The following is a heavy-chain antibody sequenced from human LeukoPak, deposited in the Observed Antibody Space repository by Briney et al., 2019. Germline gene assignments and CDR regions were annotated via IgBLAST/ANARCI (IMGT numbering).Heavy chain of an antibody. Sequence: GGSLRLSCAASGFTFSDYYMSWIRQAPGKGLEWVSYISSSGSIIHYADSVKGRFTISRDNAKNSLWLQMNSLRAEDTDVYYCARRGYSYGLDYWGQGTLVTVSS. D-gene: IGHD5-18*01. CDR1: GFTFSDYY. V-gene: IGHV3-11*04. CDR3: ARRGYSYGLDY. CDR2: ISSSGSII. J-gene: IGHJ4*02.